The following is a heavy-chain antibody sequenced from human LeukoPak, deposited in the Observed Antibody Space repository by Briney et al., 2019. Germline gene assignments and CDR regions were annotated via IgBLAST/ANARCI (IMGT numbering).Heavy chain of an antibody. V-gene: IGHV3-66*04. CDR3: ARRRGGYGDGDFDY. CDR2: IRGDTST. CDR1: GFTASSTS. D-gene: IGHD6-25*01. Sequence: GGSLRLPCAASGFTASSTSIIWVRQAPGKGLECVSYIRGDTSTEYAEYVRGRFTISRDDAKNTVYLQMNSLRVEDTSVYYCARRRGGYGDGDFDYWGQGTLVTVSS. J-gene: IGHJ4*02.